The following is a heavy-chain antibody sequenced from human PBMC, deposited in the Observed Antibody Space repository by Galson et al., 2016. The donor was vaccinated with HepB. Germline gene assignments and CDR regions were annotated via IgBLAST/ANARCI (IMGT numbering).Heavy chain of an antibody. CDR1: GGSINSSSYY. CDR2: IYYSGST. D-gene: IGHD5-12*01. V-gene: IGHV4-39*01. CDR3: ARRGGLSGSDIFDN. Sequence: SETLFLTCTVTGGSINSSSYYWGWIRQPPGKGLAWIGSIYYSGSTYYNPSLKSRVTISVDTSKNQFSLKLSSVTAADTAVYYCARRGGLSGSDIFDNWGQGTLVTVSS. J-gene: IGHJ4*02.